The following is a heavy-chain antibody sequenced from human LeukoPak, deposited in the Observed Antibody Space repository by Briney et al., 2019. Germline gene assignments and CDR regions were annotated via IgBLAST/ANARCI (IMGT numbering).Heavy chain of an antibody. Sequence: WGSLRLSCAASGFTFSNYAMHWVRQAPGKGLEWVAVISFDGSNKYYTDSVKGRFTISRDNSKNTLYLQMNSLTAEDTAVYYCASLTMIVANFDYWGQGTLVTVSS. CDR3: ASLTMIVANFDY. V-gene: IGHV3-30*04. D-gene: IGHD3-22*01. CDR1: GFTFSNYA. CDR2: ISFDGSNK. J-gene: IGHJ4*02.